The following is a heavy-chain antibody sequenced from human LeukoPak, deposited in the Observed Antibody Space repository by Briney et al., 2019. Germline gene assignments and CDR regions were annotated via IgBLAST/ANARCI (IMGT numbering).Heavy chain of an antibody. CDR1: GFTFYDYA. V-gene: IGHV3-9*01. CDR3: ANDITRHLVKGYFDY. D-gene: IGHD6-6*01. Sequence: PGRSLRLSCAASGFTFYDYAMHWVRQAPGKGLEWVSGISWNSGSIGYADSVKGRFTISRDNAKNSLYLQMNSLRAEHTALYYCANDITRHLVKGYFDYWGQGTLVTVSS. J-gene: IGHJ4*02. CDR2: ISWNSGSI.